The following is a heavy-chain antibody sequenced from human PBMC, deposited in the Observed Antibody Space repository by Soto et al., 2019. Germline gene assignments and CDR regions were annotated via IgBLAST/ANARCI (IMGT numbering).Heavy chain of an antibody. J-gene: IGHJ5*02. D-gene: IGHD1-26*01. CDR2: IYHSGST. CDR3: ASSQWELPNNWFDP. CDR1: GGSISSGGYS. V-gene: IGHV4-30-2*01. Sequence: SETLSLTCAVSGGSISSGGYSWSWIRQPPGKGLEWIGYIYHSGSTYYNPPLKSRVTISVDRSKNQFSLKLSSVTAADTAVYYCASSQWELPNNWFDPWGQGTLVTVSS.